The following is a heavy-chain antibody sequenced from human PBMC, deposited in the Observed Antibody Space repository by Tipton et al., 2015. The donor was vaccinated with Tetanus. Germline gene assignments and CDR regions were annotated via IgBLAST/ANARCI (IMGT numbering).Heavy chain of an antibody. J-gene: IGHJ6*02. D-gene: IGHD3-10*01. CDR1: GYTFTGYY. CDR2: INPNSCGT. V-gene: IGHV1-2*02. CDR3: AREMVRGVMLPYYYGMDV. Sequence: QVQLVQSGAEVKKPGASVKVSCKASGYTFTGYYMHWVRQAPGQGLEWMGWINPNSCGTNYAQKFQGRVTMTRDTSISTAYMELSRLRSDDTAVYYCAREMVRGVMLPYYYGMDVWGQGTTVTVSS.